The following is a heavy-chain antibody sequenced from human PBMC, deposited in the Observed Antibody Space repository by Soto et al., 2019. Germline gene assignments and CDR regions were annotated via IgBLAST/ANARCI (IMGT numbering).Heavy chain of an antibody. J-gene: IGHJ6*02. V-gene: IGHV3-53*01. Sequence: HPGGSLRLSCAASGFTVSSNYMSWVRQAPGKGLEWVSVIYSGGSTYYADSVKGRFTISRDNSKNTLYLQMNSLRAEDTAVYYCAGGYSYGYYYYGMDVWGQGTTATVPS. CDR2: IYSGGST. D-gene: IGHD5-18*01. CDR1: GFTVSSNY. CDR3: AGGYSYGYYYYGMDV.